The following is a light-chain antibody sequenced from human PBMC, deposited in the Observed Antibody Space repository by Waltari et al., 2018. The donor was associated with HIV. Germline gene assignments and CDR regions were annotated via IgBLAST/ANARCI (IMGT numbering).Light chain of an antibody. CDR1: SSDVGGFSY. CDR3: SSYTSSSTLV. V-gene: IGLV2-14*01. Sequence: QSALTQPASVPGSPGQPIPIPAPGTSSDVGGFSYVSWYQQHPGKAPKLMIYEVSNRPSGVSNRFSGSKSGNTASLTISGLQAEDEADYYCSSYTSSSTLVFGTGTKVTVL. J-gene: IGLJ1*01. CDR2: EVS.